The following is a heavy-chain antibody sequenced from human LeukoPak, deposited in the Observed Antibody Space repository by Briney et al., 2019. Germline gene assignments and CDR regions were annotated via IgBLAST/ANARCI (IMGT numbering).Heavy chain of an antibody. Sequence: KASETLSLTCTVSGGSISSSSYYWGWIRQPPGKGLEWIGTIYYSGSTYYNPSLKSRVTISVDTSKNQFSLRLSSVTAADTAVYYCARQRSSGWYFNYFDSWGQGTLVTVSS. CDR3: ARQRSSGWYFNYFDS. CDR1: GGSISSSSYY. J-gene: IGHJ4*02. CDR2: IYYSGST. V-gene: IGHV4-39*01. D-gene: IGHD6-19*01.